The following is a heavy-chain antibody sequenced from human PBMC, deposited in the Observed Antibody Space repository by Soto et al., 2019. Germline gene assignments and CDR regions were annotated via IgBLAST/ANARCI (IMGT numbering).Heavy chain of an antibody. D-gene: IGHD2-21*02. CDR3: ARGVVTAVFGAFDI. CDR2: ISPYSGNT. V-gene: IGHV1-18*01. CDR1: GYSFTSYG. J-gene: IGHJ3*02. Sequence: QVQLVQSGAEVMKPGASVKVSCKASGYSFTSYGISWVRQAPGQGLEWMGWISPYSGNTEYAQKLQGRVTMTTDTSTSTAYMELRSLRSDDTAVYFCARGVVTAVFGAFDIWGQGTVVTVPS.